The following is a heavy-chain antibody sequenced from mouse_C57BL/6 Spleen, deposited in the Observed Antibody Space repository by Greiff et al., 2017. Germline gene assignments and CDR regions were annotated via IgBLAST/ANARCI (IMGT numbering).Heavy chain of an antibody. V-gene: IGHV1-69*01. CDR2: IDPSDSYT. CDR1: GYTFTSYW. D-gene: IGHD2-4*01. CDR3: ARYRDYGYFDY. J-gene: IGHJ2*01. Sequence: QVQLQQPGAELVMPGASVKLSCKASGYTFTSYWMHWVKQRPGQGLEWIGEIDPSDSYTNYNQKFKGKSTLTVDKSSSTAYMQLSSLTSEDSAVYYCARYRDYGYFDYWGQGTTLTVSS.